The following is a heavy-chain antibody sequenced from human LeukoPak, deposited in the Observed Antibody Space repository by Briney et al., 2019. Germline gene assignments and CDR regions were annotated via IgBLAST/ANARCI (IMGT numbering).Heavy chain of an antibody. CDR2: ISQDGSEK. CDR1: GFTFSNYW. CDR3: ATWAFYHGLDV. Sequence: GGSLRLSCEASGFTFSNYWMTWVRRAPGKGLEWVAIISQDGSEKYYVDSVNGRFTISRDNSKNSLYLQMNSLRTDDTALYYCATWAFYHGLDVWGQGSTVTVSS. J-gene: IGHJ6*02. V-gene: IGHV3-7*03. D-gene: IGHD2/OR15-2a*01.